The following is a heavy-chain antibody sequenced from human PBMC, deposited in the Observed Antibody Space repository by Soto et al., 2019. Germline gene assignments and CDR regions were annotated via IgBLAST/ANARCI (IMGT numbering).Heavy chain of an antibody. V-gene: IGHV3-7*01. J-gene: IGHJ4*02. D-gene: IGHD3-10*02. CDR2: IKQDGSEQ. Sequence: GGSLRLSCAASGFTFSNYWMSWVRQAPGKGLEWVATIKQDGSEQYYGDSVRGRSTISRDNAKKSLSLQMNSLRVEDAAVYYCATVFRSSNFNYWGQGTLVTVSS. CDR1: GFTFSNYW. CDR3: ATVFRSSNFNY.